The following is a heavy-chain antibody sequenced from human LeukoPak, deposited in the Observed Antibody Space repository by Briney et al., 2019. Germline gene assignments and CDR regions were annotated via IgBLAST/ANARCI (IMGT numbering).Heavy chain of an antibody. Sequence: ASVKVSCKAAGYTFTGYYMHWVRQARGQGLEWMGWINPNSGGTNYAQKFQGRVTMTRDTSISTAYMELSRLRSDDTAVYYCARYDFWTYYYGMDVWGQGTTVTVSS. D-gene: IGHD3-3*01. CDR3: ARYDFWTYYYGMDV. CDR1: GYTFTGYY. V-gene: IGHV1-2*02. CDR2: INPNSGGT. J-gene: IGHJ6*02.